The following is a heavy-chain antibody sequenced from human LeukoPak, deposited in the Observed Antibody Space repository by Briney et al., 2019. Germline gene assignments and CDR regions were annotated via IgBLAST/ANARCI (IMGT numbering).Heavy chain of an antibody. Sequence: PGGSLRLSCAASGFAFSTYAMNWVRRAPGKGLEWVAVILDDGRHNYYADSVKGRFTISRDNSKSTLYLQMNGLRDDDSAAYFCARVYLERLTAGYFDHWGQGTQVTVSP. CDR2: ILDDGRHN. V-gene: IGHV3-30*04. D-gene: IGHD2-8*01. J-gene: IGHJ4*02. CDR3: ARVYLERLTAGYFDH. CDR1: GFAFSTYA.